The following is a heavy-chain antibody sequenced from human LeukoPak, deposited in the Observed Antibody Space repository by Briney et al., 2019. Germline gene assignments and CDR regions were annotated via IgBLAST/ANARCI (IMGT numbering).Heavy chain of an antibody. D-gene: IGHD4-23*01. J-gene: IGHJ3*02. CDR2: INPNSGDT. Sequence: ASVKVSCKASGYTFTGYYMHWVRQAPGQGLEWMGWINPNSGDTNYAQKFQGRVTMTRDTSISTAYMELSSLRSDDTAVYYCARDIGRRWFTDAFDIWGQGTMVTVSS. CDR3: ARDIGRRWFTDAFDI. CDR1: GYTFTGYY. V-gene: IGHV1-2*02.